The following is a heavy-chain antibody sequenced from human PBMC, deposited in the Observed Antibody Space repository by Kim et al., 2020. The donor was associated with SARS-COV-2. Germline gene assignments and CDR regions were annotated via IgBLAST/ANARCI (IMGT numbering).Heavy chain of an antibody. Sequence: SETLSLTCTVSGGSISSYYWSWIRQPPGKGLEWIGDIYYSGSTNYNPSPKSRVTISVDTSKNQFSLKLSSMTAADTAVYYCARVGCSSTSCPGYFDLWGRGTLVTVSS. J-gene: IGHJ2*01. D-gene: IGHD2-2*01. V-gene: IGHV4-59*01. CDR3: ARVGCSSTSCPGYFDL. CDR2: IYYSGST. CDR1: GGSISSYY.